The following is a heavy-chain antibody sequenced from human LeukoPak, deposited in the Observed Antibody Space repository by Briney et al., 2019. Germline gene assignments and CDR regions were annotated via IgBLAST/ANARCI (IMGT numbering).Heavy chain of an antibody. Sequence: GGSLRPSCAASALTVSNNYMSWVRQAPGKGLEWVSVIYSDGSTYYADSVKGRFTISRDNSKNTLYLQMNSLRAEDTAVYYCARVNYYGSGSYPYQPIYYYYMDLWGKGTTATISS. V-gene: IGHV3-53*01. CDR3: ARVNYYGSGSYPYQPIYYYYMDL. D-gene: IGHD3-10*01. CDR2: IYSDGST. CDR1: ALTVSNNY. J-gene: IGHJ6*03.